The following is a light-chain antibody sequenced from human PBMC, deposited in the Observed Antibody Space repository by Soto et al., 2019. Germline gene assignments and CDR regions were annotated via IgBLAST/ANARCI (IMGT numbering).Light chain of an antibody. J-gene: IGKJ2*01. CDR3: QQSYSAPYT. CDR1: QSIYSS. CDR2: AAS. Sequence: DLQMTQSPSSLSASVGDRVTITCRASQSIYSSLNLYHQKPGKDPKLLIYAASNLQSGVPSRFSGSGSGTDFTLSISSLQPEDFATYYCQQSYSAPYTFGQGTKLEI. V-gene: IGKV1-39*01.